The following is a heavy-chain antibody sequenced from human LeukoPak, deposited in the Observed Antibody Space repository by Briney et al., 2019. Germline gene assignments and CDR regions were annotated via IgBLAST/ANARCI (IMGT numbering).Heavy chain of an antibody. Sequence: PSETLSLTCTVSGGSISSCYWSWIRQPPGKGLEWIGNIYYTGSTNYNPSLKSRVTMSVDTSKNQLSLKLSSLTAADSAVYYCARRSTLENFLDSWGQGTPVTVSS. CDR1: GGSISSCY. D-gene: IGHD1-7*01. J-gene: IGHJ4*02. CDR3: ARRSTLENFLDS. CDR2: IYYTGST. V-gene: IGHV4-59*08.